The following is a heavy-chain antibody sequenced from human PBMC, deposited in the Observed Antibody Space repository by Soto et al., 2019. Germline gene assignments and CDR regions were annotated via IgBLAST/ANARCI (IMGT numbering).Heavy chain of an antibody. CDR1: GFTFSSYA. V-gene: IGHV3-30-3*01. J-gene: IGHJ6*02. CDR3: ARRITIFGVARDYGMDV. Sequence: PGGSLRLSCAASGFTFSSYAMHWVRQAPGKGLEWVAVISYDGSNKYYADSVKGRFTISRDNSKNTLYLQMNSLRAEDTAVYYCARRITIFGVARDYGMDVWGQGATVTVSS. CDR2: ISYDGSNK. D-gene: IGHD3-3*01.